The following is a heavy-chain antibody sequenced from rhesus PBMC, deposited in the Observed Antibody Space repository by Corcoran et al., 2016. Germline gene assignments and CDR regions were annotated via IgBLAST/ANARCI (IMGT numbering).Heavy chain of an antibody. Sequence: QVQLVQSGAELKQPGASVQPSCKASGYTFPSYYMPWGRLAPGQGLEWIGLISPNNGNKGYAQNFQGRVTITTDTSTSTGYMELSSLRSEDTAVYYCTRAAAPAYFDYWGQGVLVTVSS. CDR2: ISPNNGNK. J-gene: IGHJ4*01. CDR3: TRAAAPAYFDY. D-gene: IGHD2-33*01. CDR1: GYTFPSYY. V-gene: IGHV1-180*01.